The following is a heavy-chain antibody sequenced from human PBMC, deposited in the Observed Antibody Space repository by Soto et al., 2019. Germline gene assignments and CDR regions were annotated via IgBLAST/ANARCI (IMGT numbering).Heavy chain of an antibody. V-gene: IGHV3-23*01. D-gene: IGHD2-21*02. CDR1: GFTFSSYA. J-gene: IGHJ4*02. CDR2: ISGSGGST. CDR3: ANTLPWGSCGGDCYPDPYYFDY. Sequence: GGSLRLSCAASGFTFSSYAMSWVRQAPGKGLEWVSAISGSGGSTYYADSVKGRFTISRDNSKNTLYLQMNSLRAEDTAVYYCANTLPWGSCGGDCYPDPYYFDYWGQGTLVTVSS.